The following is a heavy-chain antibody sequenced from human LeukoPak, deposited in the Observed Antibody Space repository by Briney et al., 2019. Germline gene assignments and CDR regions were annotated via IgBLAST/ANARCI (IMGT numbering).Heavy chain of an antibody. CDR1: GFTFSNYA. Sequence: PGRSLRLSCAASGFTFSNYAMHWVRQAPGKGLEWVADIWYDGSNKYYADSVKGRFTISRDNSKNTLYLQMNSLRAEDTAVYYCARAPHVDQLIDFDHWGQGTLVTVSS. CDR3: ARAPHVDQLIDFDH. CDR2: IWYDGSNK. V-gene: IGHV3-33*01. D-gene: IGHD2-2*01. J-gene: IGHJ4*02.